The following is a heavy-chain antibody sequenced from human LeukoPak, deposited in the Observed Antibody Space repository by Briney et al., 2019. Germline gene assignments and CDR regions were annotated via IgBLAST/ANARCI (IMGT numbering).Heavy chain of an antibody. V-gene: IGHV3-30*18. D-gene: IGHD6-13*01. J-gene: IGHJ4*02. Sequence: GRSLRLSCAASGFTFSSYGMHWVRQAPGKGLDRVAVISYDGSNKYYADSVKGRFTISRDNSKNTLYLQMNSLRAEDTAVYYCAKDQGYSSSWYFDYWGQGTLVTVSS. CDR1: GFTFSSYG. CDR2: ISYDGSNK. CDR3: AKDQGYSSSWYFDY.